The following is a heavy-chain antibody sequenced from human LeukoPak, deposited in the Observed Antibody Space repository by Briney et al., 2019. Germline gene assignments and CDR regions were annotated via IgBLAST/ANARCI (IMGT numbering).Heavy chain of an antibody. V-gene: IGHV4-34*01. CDR2: INHSGST. CDR3: AREYGSSSWYRVGFDP. CDR1: GGSFSGYY. D-gene: IGHD6-13*01. Sequence: SETLSLTCAVYGGSFSGYYWSWIRQPPGKGLEWIGEINHSGSTNYNPSLKSRVTMSVDTSKNQFSLKLSSVTAADTAVYYCAREYGSSSWYRVGFDPWGQGTLVTVSS. J-gene: IGHJ5*02.